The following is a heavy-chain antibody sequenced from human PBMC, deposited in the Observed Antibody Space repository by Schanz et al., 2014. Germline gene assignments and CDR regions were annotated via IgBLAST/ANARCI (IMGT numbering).Heavy chain of an antibody. CDR2: ISGSSRTI. V-gene: IGHV3-48*01. J-gene: IGHJ4*02. D-gene: IGHD3-3*01. CDR3: VRDSFFAFDY. CDR1: GFSFSTYW. Sequence: EVQLLESGGGLVQPGGSLRLSCAASGFSFSTYWMSWVRQAPGKGLEWVSYISGSSRTIYYADSMKGRFTMSRDKAKNSVFLQMNSLRAEDTAVYYCVRDSFFAFDYWGQGTLVTVSS.